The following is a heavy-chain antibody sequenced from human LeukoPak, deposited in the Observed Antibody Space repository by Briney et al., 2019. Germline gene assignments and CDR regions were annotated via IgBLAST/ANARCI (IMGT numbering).Heavy chain of an antibody. CDR3: AKANVVAAMADWFDP. Sequence: GGSLRLSCAASGFTFSSYAMSWVRQAPGKGLEWVSAISGSGGSTYYADSVKGRFTISRDNSENTLYLQMNSLRAEGTAVYYCAKANVVAAMADWFDPWGQGTLVTVSS. CDR1: GFTFSSYA. V-gene: IGHV3-23*01. D-gene: IGHD2-15*01. J-gene: IGHJ5*02. CDR2: ISGSGGST.